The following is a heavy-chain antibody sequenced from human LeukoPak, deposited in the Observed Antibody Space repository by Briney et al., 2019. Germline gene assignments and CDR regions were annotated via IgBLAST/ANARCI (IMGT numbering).Heavy chain of an antibody. V-gene: IGHV3-21*01. CDR3: ARDRQYQGRDGYLRPYYFDY. D-gene: IGHD5-24*01. J-gene: IGHJ4*02. Sequence: PGGSLRLSCAASGFTFSSYSMNWVRQAPGKGLEWVSSISSSSSYIYYADSVKGRFTISRDNAKNSLYLQMNSLRAEDTAVYYCARDRQYQGRDGYLRPYYFDYWGQGTLVTVSS. CDR1: GFTFSSYS. CDR2: ISSSSSYI.